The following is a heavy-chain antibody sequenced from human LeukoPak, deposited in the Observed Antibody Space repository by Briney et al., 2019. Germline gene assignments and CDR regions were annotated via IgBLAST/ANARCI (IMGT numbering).Heavy chain of an antibody. D-gene: IGHD5-18*01. J-gene: IGHJ4*02. Sequence: GGSLRLSCAASGFTFSSYAMSWVRQAPGKGLEWVSALSGSGGSTYYADSVKGRFTISRDNAKNSLYLQMNSLRAEDTAVYYCARQVGRYSYGTWYYFDYWGQGTLVTVSS. CDR1: GFTFSSYA. CDR2: LSGSGGST. V-gene: IGHV3-23*01. CDR3: ARQVGRYSYGTWYYFDY.